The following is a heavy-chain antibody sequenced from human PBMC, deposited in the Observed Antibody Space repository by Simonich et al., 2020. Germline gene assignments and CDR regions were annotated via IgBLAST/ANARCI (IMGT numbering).Heavy chain of an antibody. CDR2: INPNSGGT. J-gene: IGHJ4*02. CDR1: GYTFTGYY. D-gene: IGHD3-10*01. CDR3: ARWPSIPASYGSGSYFDY. Sequence: QVQLVQSGAEVKKPGASVKVSCKASGYTFTGYYMHWVRQAPGQGLVWMRWINPNSGGTKNAQKFQGRVTMTRDTSISTAYMELGRLRSDDTAVYYCARWPSIPASYGSGSYFDYWGQGTLVTVSS. V-gene: IGHV1-2*02.